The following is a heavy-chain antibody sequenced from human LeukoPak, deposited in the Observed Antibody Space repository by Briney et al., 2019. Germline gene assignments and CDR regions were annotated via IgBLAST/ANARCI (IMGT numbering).Heavy chain of an antibody. D-gene: IGHD5-18*01. Sequence: SETLSLTCTVSGGSISSSSYYWGWIRQPPGKGLEWIGSIYYSGSTYYNPSLKSRVTISVDTSKNQFSLKLSSVTAADTAVYYCARMDTAMVLGNFDYWGQGTLVTVS. CDR3: ARMDTAMVLGNFDY. J-gene: IGHJ4*02. CDR1: GGSISSSSYY. V-gene: IGHV4-39*01. CDR2: IYYSGST.